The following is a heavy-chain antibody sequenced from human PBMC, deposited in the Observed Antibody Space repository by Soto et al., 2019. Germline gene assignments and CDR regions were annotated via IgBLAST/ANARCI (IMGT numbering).Heavy chain of an antibody. CDR2: IYHTGTT. Sequence: QVQLQESGPGLVKPSETLSLTCAVSDGSISTSNWWSWVRQPPEKGLDWIGEIYHTGTTNYNPSFKSRVTISVDTSKNPLSLKLSSVTAADTAVYYCARGIRTWGEYVHNSFDPWGQGTLVTVSS. CDR1: DGSISTSNW. D-gene: IGHD3-16*01. CDR3: ARGIRTWGEYVHNSFDP. V-gene: IGHV4-4*02. J-gene: IGHJ5*02.